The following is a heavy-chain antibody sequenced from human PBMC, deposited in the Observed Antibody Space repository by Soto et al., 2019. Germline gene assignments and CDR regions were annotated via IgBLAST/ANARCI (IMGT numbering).Heavy chain of an antibody. D-gene: IGHD1-1*01. J-gene: IGHJ6*02. CDR2: ISAYNGNT. CDR1: GYTFTSYG. CDR3: ARDGLENTSYYYGMDV. Sequence: ASVKVSCKASGYTFTSYGISWVRQAPGQGLEWMGWISAYNGNTNYAQKLQGRVTMTTDTSTSTAYMELRSLRSDDTAVYYCARDGLENTSYYYGMDVWGQGTTVTVSS. V-gene: IGHV1-18*01.